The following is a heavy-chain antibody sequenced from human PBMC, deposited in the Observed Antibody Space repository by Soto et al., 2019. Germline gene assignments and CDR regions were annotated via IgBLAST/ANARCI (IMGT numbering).Heavy chain of an antibody. V-gene: IGHV1-3*01. Sequence: ASVKVSCKASGYTFTSYAMHWVRQTPGQRLEWMGWINAGNGNTKYSQKFQGRVTITRDTSASTAYMELGSLRSEDTAVYYCARAGPRDVYGMDVWGQGTTVTVSS. CDR2: INAGNGNT. CDR3: ARAGPRDVYGMDV. CDR1: GYTFTSYA. D-gene: IGHD2-21*02. J-gene: IGHJ6*02.